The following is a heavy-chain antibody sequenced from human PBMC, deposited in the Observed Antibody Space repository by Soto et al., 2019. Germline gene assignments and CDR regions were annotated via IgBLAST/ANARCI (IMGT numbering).Heavy chain of an antibody. CDR2: ISSSGTTT. Sequence: GGSLRLSCAASGFTFSTDSMSWFRQAPGKGLEWVSYISSSGTTTYYADSVKGRFTISRDNAKNSLYLQMNSLRDEDTAVYYCARWGSFDIWGQGTMVTVSS. D-gene: IGHD3-16*01. V-gene: IGHV3-48*02. CDR1: GFTFSTDS. J-gene: IGHJ3*02. CDR3: ARWGSFDI.